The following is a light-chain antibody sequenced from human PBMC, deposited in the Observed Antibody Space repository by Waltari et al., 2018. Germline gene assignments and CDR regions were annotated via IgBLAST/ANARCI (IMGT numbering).Light chain of an antibody. J-gene: IGKJ2*01. Sequence: EILMTQSPATLSVSPGERATLSCRASQSIRSDLAWYQQKRGQAPRLLIYGATTRATGIPARFSGSGSGTEFALTISSLQSEDFAVYYCQQHYSAPNTFGQGTKLEIK. CDR2: GAT. CDR1: QSIRSD. V-gene: IGKV3-15*01. CDR3: QQHYSAPNT.